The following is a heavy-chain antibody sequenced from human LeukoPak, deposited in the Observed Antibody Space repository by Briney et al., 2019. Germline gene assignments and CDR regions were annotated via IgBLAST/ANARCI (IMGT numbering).Heavy chain of an antibody. D-gene: IGHD3-3*01. CDR3: AKPDYDFWSGYYKGVAFDI. Sequence: GGSLRLSCAASGFTVSSNHMSWVRQAPGKGLNWVSIIYSGGTTYYADSVKGRFTISRDNSKNTLYLQMSSLRAEDTAVYYCAKPDYDFWSGYYKGVAFDIWGQGTMVTVSS. V-gene: IGHV3-53*01. CDR2: IYSGGTT. J-gene: IGHJ3*02. CDR1: GFTVSSNH.